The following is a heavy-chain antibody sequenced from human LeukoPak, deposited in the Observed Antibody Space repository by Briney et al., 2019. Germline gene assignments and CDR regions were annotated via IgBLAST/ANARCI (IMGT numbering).Heavy chain of an antibody. CDR1: GGSISSYY. V-gene: IGHV4-39*07. J-gene: IGHJ4*02. CDR2: IYYSGST. Sequence: SETLSLTCTVSGGSISSYYWGWIRQPPGKGLEWIGNIYYSGSTYYNPSLKSRVTISVDTSKNQFSLKLSSVTAADTAVYYCARVKGYYDFWSGPIDYWGQGTLVTVSS. D-gene: IGHD3-3*01. CDR3: ARVKGYYDFWSGPIDY.